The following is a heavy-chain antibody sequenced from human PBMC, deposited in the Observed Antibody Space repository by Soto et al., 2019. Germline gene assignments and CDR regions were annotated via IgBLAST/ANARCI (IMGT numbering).Heavy chain of an antibody. CDR3: AIEAVDIVAYYFDY. CDR1: GFTFTSYG. V-gene: IGHV3-33*01. D-gene: IGHD5-12*01. CDR2: TWYHGRNE. J-gene: IGHJ4*02. Sequence: GGSLRLSCAASGFTFTSYGMHWVRQAPGQGQEWVAVTWYHGRNEYYADSVKGRFTISRDNSKNTVYLQMNSLRAEDTAVYYCAIEAVDIVAYYFDYWGQGTLVTVSS.